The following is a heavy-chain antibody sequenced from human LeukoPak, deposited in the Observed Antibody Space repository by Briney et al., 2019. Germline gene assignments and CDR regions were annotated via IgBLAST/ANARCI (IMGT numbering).Heavy chain of an antibody. CDR1: GGSISNYY. J-gene: IGHJ4*02. D-gene: IGHD1-26*01. V-gene: IGHV4-4*07. CDR2: IYTSGST. Sequence: SETLSLTCTVSGGSISNYYWSWIRQPAGKGLEWIGRIYTSGSTNYNPSLKSRLTMSVDMSKNQFSLKLSSVTAPDTAVYYCARDREYSRNYWVYFDYWGQGTLVTVSS. CDR3: ARDREYSRNYWVYFDY.